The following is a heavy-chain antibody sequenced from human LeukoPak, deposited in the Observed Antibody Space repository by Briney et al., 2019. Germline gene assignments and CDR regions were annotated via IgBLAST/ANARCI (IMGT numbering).Heavy chain of an antibody. V-gene: IGHV1-18*01. CDR1: GYTFTIYG. CDR2: ISAYNGNT. D-gene: IGHD6-6*01. CDR3: ARVSRSLYSSSPFYLYYYYYYYMDV. Sequence: ASVKVSCKASGYTFTIYGISWVRQAPGQGLEWMGWISAYNGNTNYAQKLQGRVTMTTDTSTSTAYMELRSLRSDDTAVYYCARVSRSLYSSSPFYLYYYYYYYMDVWGKGTTVTVSS. J-gene: IGHJ6*03.